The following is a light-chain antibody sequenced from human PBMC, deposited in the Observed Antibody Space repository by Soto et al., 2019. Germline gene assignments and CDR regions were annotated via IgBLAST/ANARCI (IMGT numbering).Light chain of an antibody. CDR2: AAS. CDR1: QSIGTY. CDR3: QQTYSIPYT. J-gene: IGKJ2*01. Sequence: DILMTQSPSSLSASVGDRVTITCRASQSIGTYSNWYQQKPGKAPKLLIHAASSLQSGVPSRFNGSGSGTDVALTISGLQPEDVATYYCQQTYSIPYTFGQGTRLEI. V-gene: IGKV1-39*01.